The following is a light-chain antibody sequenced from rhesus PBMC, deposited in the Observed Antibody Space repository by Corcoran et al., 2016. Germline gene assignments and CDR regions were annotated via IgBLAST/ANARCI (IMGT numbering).Light chain of an antibody. CDR2: YND. V-gene: IGLV1-60*01. CDR3: AAWDARLSGYI. J-gene: IGLJ1*01. Sequence: QSVLTQPPSASTAARRSVTISCSGGSSNIGNNSVSWYQQLPGTGTTLLISYNDHRPSGVSDRFSGSKSGTSASLAISGLQTEDEGDYYCAAWDARLSGYIFGSGTRLTVL. CDR1: SSNIGNNS.